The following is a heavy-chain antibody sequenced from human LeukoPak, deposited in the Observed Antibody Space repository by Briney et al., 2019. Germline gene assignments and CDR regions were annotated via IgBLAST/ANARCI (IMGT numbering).Heavy chain of an antibody. Sequence: ASVKVSCKASGGTFSSYAISWVRQAPGQGLEWMGGIIPIFGTANYAQKFQGRVTITADKSTSTAYMELSSLRSEDTAVYYCARAISSGCTYRLPFDYWGQGTLVTVSS. CDR1: GGTFSSYA. CDR2: IIPIFGTA. V-gene: IGHV1-69*06. CDR3: ARAISSGCTYRLPFDY. J-gene: IGHJ4*02. D-gene: IGHD6-19*01.